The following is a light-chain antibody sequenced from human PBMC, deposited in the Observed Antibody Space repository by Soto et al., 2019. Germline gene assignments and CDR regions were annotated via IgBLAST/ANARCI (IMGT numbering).Light chain of an antibody. CDR1: SSDIGIYNY. V-gene: IGLV2-11*01. Sequence: QSALTQSRSVSGSPGQSVTISCSGSSSDIGIYNYVSWYQHHPGKVPKVLIYDVNKRPSGVPDRFSGSKSGNTASLTISGLQADDEADYYCQAYDYSLTASVFGGGTKLTVL. CDR3: QAYDYSLTASV. CDR2: DVN. J-gene: IGLJ3*02.